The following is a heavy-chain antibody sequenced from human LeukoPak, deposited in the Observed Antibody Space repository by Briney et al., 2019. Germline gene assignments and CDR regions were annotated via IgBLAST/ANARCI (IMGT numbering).Heavy chain of an antibody. CDR3: AREVKEGLLWFGELLH. V-gene: IGHV4-39*07. J-gene: IGHJ4*02. Sequence: NSSETLSLTCTVSGVSISSSSYYWGWVRQPPGKGLEWIGSIYYSGSTYYNPSLKSRVTISVDTSKNQFSLKLSSVTAADTAVYYCAREVKEGLLWFGELLHWGQGTLVTVSS. CDR1: GVSISSSSYY. CDR2: IYYSGST. D-gene: IGHD3-10*01.